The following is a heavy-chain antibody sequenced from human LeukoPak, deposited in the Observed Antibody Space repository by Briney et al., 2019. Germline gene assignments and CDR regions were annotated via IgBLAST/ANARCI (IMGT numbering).Heavy chain of an antibody. J-gene: IGHJ3*02. CDR2: IYDRDIT. CDR1: GFTVSTYY. CDR3: ARARSWPEHAFDI. Sequence: GGSLRLSCAASGFTVSTYYMSWVRQAPGKGPEWVSVIYDRDITYYADSVKGRFTVSRDNSKNTQSLQMNSLRADDTAGYYCARARSWPEHAFDIWGQGTMVTVSS. V-gene: IGHV3-53*01.